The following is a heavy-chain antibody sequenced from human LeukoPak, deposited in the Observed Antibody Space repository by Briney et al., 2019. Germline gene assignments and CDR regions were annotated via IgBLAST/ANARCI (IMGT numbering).Heavy chain of an antibody. CDR3: ARRRGGTTGYILTT. V-gene: IGHV3-21*01. D-gene: IGHD3-9*01. J-gene: IGHJ4*02. CDR2: ISGSSTFI. Sequence: GGSLRLSCVASGSTFSSYSMHWVRQAPGTGLEWVSSISGSSTFIYYADSVKGRFTISRDNAKNSLYLQMDSLRADDTAVYYCARRRGGTTGYILTTWGQGTLVTVSS. CDR1: GSTFSSYS.